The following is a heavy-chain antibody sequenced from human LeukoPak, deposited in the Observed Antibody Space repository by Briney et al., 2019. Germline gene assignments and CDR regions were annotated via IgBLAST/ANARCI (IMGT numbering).Heavy chain of an antibody. V-gene: IGHV4-59*12. J-gene: IGHJ3*02. CDR1: GGSISSYY. CDR2: IYYSGST. CDR3: ARVGTRGYCTNGACYTKDAFDI. D-gene: IGHD2-8*01. Sequence: SETLSLTCTVSGGSISSYYWSWIRQPPGKGLEWIGYIYYSGSTNYNPSLKSRVTISVDTSKNQFSLKLSSVTAADTAVYYCARVGTRGYCTNGACYTKDAFDIWGQGTMVTASS.